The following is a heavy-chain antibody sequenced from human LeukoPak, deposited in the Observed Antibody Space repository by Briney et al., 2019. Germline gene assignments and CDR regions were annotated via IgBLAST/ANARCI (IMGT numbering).Heavy chain of an antibody. J-gene: IGHJ4*02. D-gene: IGHD3-3*01. CDR2: IYTSGST. V-gene: IGHV4-4*07. CDR1: GGSISNYY. CDR3: ARQLGYYDFWSGYYTGNYFDY. Sequence: SETLSLTCSVSGGSISNYYWTWIRQPAGKGLEWIGRIYTSGSTNYNPSLKSRVTISVDTSKNQFSLKLSSVTAADTAVYYCARQLGYYDFWSGYYTGNYFDYWGQGTLVTVSS.